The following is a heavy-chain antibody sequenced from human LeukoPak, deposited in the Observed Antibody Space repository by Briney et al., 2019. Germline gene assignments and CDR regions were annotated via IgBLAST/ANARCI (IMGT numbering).Heavy chain of an antibody. V-gene: IGHV5-51*01. CDR1: GYSFTGYW. J-gene: IGHJ4*02. Sequence: GESLKISCKGSGYSFTGYWIGWVRQMPGKGLEWMGIIYPSDSDTRYSPSFQGQVTISADKSISTAYLQWSSLKASDTAMYYCARRDHYYGSGSYYSFDYWGQGTLVTVSS. D-gene: IGHD3-10*01. CDR3: ARRDHYYGSGSYYSFDY. CDR2: IYPSDSDT.